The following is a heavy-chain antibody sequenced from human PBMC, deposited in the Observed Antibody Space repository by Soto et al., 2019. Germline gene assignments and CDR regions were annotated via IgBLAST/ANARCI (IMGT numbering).Heavy chain of an antibody. J-gene: IGHJ4*02. CDR3: ARERSRYDRSGYYRPDY. CDR1: GDTFSSYA. Sequence: QVQLVQSGAEVKKPGSSVKVSCKASGDTFSSYAISWVRQAPGQGLEWMGGIIPILRTPNYAQKFQGRVSITADKSTSTAYMEMSSLRSEDTAVYYCARERSRYDRSGYYRPDYWGQGTLVTVSS. CDR2: IIPILRTP. V-gene: IGHV1-69*06. D-gene: IGHD3-22*01.